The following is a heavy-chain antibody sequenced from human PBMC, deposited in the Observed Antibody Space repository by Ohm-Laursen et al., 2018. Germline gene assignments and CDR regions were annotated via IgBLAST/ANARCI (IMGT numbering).Heavy chain of an antibody. Sequence: SLRLSCAASGFTFTSYAMSWVRQAPGKGLEWVSTVGGSGDSTFYADSVKGRFTISRDNSKNMVYLQMNSLRAEDTAIYYCAKSRVGSTPTVDYWGQGTLVTVSS. D-gene: IGHD4-17*01. CDR3: AKSRVGSTPTVDY. J-gene: IGHJ4*02. CDR2: VGGSGDST. CDR1: GFTFTSYA. V-gene: IGHV3-23*01.